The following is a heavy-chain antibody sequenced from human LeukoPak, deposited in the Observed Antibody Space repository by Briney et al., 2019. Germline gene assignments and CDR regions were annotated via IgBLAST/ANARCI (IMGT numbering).Heavy chain of an antibody. CDR2: IYYSGSTNY. V-gene: IGHV4-59*01. CDR1: GGSITSYY. J-gene: IGHJ5*02. CDR3: ASGGYCGDTRCYPKWFDP. Sequence: SSETLSLTCTVSGGSITSYYWSWIRQPPGKGLEWIGYIYYSGSTNYNYNPSLNSRVTISVDTSKSQFSLKLSSVTAADTAVYYCASGGYCGDTRCYPKWFDPWGQGTLVTVSA. D-gene: IGHD2-2*01.